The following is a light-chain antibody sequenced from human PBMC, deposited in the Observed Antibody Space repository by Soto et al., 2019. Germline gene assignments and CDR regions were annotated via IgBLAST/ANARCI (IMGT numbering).Light chain of an antibody. Sequence: AIRMTQSPSSLSASTGDRVTITCRASQTISSWLAWYQQKPGKAPNLLIYAASTLQSGVPSRFGGSGSGTDFTLTISSLQPEDFATYYCQQLNSYPLTFGGGTKVDIK. CDR2: AAS. CDR1: QTISSW. CDR3: QQLNSYPLT. J-gene: IGKJ4*01. V-gene: IGKV1-8*01.